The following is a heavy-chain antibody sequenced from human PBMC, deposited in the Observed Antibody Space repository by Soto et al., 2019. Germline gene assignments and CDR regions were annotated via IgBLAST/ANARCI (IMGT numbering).Heavy chain of an antibody. CDR3: ARNGTYSSSLSQYSGMDV. D-gene: IGHD1-26*01. CDR2: IVPMLGTP. V-gene: IGHV1-69*01. CDR1: GGTFDNFI. Sequence: QVQLVQSGAEVKEPGSSVRVSCKASGGTFDNFIMNWVRQTPGQGLEWMGGIVPMLGTPTYAEKFKGRVTISATGSTSTIYMEVTILRSEDTAIYYCARNGTYSSSLSQYSGMDVWGQGITVTASS. J-gene: IGHJ6*02.